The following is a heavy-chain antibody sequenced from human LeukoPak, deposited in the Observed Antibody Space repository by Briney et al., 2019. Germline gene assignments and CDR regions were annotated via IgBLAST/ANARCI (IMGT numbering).Heavy chain of an antibody. J-gene: IGHJ5*02. CDR3: ARDVGEAAAGGADNNWFDP. V-gene: IGHV4-34*01. CDR1: GGSFSGYY. D-gene: IGHD6-13*01. Sequence: SETLSLTCAVYGGSFSGYYWSWIRQPPGKGLEWIGEINHSGSTYYNPSLKGRVTISVDTSKNQFSLKLSSVTAADTAVYYCARDVGEAAAGGADNNWFDPWGQGTLVTVSS. CDR2: INHSGST.